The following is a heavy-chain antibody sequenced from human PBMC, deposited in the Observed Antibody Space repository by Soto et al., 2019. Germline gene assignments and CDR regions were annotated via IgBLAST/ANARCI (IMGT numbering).Heavy chain of an antibody. D-gene: IGHD6-19*01. Sequence: PSETLSLTCTVSGGSISSSSYYWGWIRQPPGKGLEWIGSIYYSGSTYYNPSLKSRVTISVDTSKNQFSLKLSSVTAADTAVYYCARLVGYGSSGWFLGAFDIWGQGTMVTVSS. CDR3: ARLVGYGSSGWFLGAFDI. CDR1: GGSISSSSYY. J-gene: IGHJ3*02. CDR2: IYYSGST. V-gene: IGHV4-39*01.